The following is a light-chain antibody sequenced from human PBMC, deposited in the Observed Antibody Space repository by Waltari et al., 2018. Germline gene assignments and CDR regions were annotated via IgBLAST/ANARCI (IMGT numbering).Light chain of an antibody. CDR3: VQGSHWPRT. CDR1: QSLVHTDGKTY. Sequence: DVVMTQSPLSLPVTLGQPASISCRSSQSLVHTDGKTYLNWFQQRPGRPPRRLIYKISRRESGVPDRFSGSGSGTDFTLKISRVEAEDVGVYYCVQGSHWPRTFGQGTKLEI. J-gene: IGKJ2*01. CDR2: KIS. V-gene: IGKV2-30*02.